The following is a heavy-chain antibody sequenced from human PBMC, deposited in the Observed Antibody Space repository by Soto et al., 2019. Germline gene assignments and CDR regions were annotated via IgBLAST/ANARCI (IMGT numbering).Heavy chain of an antibody. V-gene: IGHV4-61*01. D-gene: IGHD6-13*01. Sequence: SETLSLTCTVSGGSVSSGSYYWSWIRQPPGKGLEWIGYIYYSGSTNYNPSLKSRVTISVDTSKNQFSLKLSSVTAADTAVYYCARVEAGYSSSWFLDNYFDYWGQGTLVTVSS. CDR2: IYYSGST. J-gene: IGHJ4*02. CDR1: GGSVSSGSYY. CDR3: ARVEAGYSSSWFLDNYFDY.